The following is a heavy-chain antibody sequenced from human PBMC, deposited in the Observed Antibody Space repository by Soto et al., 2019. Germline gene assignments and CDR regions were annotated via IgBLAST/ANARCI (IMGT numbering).Heavy chain of an antibody. CDR1: GFTVSSNY. CDR2: IYSGGST. J-gene: IGHJ6*03. V-gene: IGHV3-66*01. Sequence: VGSTRISCAASGFTVSSNYMSWVRQAPGKGLEWVSVIYSGGSTYYADSVKGRFTISRDNSKNTLYLQMSSLRAEDTAVYYCARGRNSSRSDYYYYYYMDVWGKGTTVTVSS. D-gene: IGHD6-13*01. CDR3: ARGRNSSRSDYYYYYYMDV.